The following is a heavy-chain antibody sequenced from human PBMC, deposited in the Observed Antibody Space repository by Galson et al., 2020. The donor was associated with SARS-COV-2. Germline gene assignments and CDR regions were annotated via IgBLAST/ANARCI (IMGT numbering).Heavy chain of an antibody. CDR3: ARDQVVRGVAVFDY. V-gene: IGHV1-3*04. J-gene: IGHJ4*02. CDR1: GYSFTRYT. D-gene: IGHD3-10*01. Sequence: ASVKVSCKPSGYSFTRYTIQWVRQAPGQRLEWMGWINTDNGNTKYSQKFQGRVTITTDTSASTAYLELSSLRSEDTAVYYCARDQVVRGVAVFDYWGQGTLVTFSS. CDR2: INTDNGNT.